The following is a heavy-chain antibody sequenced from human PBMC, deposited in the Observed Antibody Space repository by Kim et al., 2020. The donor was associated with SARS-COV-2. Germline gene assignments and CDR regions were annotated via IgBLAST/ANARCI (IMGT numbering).Heavy chain of an antibody. CDR1: GFTVSSKY. D-gene: IGHD3-10*01. CDR3: SAYDSTTFPI. Sequence: GGSLRLSCAASGFTVSSKYMSWVRQAPGKGLEWASLIYTGGTTYYTDSVKGRFTISRDNSKNTLYLQMDSLRAEDTAVYYCSAYDSTTFPIWGRGTLVTVSS. V-gene: IGHV3-66*01. CDR2: IYTGGTT. J-gene: IGHJ2*01.